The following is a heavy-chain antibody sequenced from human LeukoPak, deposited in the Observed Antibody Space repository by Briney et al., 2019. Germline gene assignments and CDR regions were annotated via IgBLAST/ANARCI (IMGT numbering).Heavy chain of an antibody. J-gene: IGHJ4*02. D-gene: IGHD3-10*01. CDR3: AREVGEQLTLFDY. CDR1: GYTFTSYG. Sequence: GASVKVSCKASGYTFTSYGISWVRQAPGQGLEWMGWINPNSGGTNYAQKFQGWVTMTRDTSISTAYMELSRLRSDDTAVYYCAREVGEQLTLFDYWGQGTLVTVSS. CDR2: INPNSGGT. V-gene: IGHV1-2*04.